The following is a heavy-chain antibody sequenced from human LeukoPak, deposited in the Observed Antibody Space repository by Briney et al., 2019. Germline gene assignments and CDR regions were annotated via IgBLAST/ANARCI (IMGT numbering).Heavy chain of an antibody. Sequence: PPGGSLRLSCAASGFTFSSYAMNWVRQAPGKGLEWVSAISGSGYSTYYADSVKGRFTISRDNSKNTLYLQMNSLRAEDTAVYYCAKDPRKYSSGFDYWGQGTLVTVSS. J-gene: IGHJ4*02. D-gene: IGHD6-19*01. CDR2: ISGSGYST. V-gene: IGHV3-23*01. CDR1: GFTFSSYA. CDR3: AKDPRKYSSGFDY.